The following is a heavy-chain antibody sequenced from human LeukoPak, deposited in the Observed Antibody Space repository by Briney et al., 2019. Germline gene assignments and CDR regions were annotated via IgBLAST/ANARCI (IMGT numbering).Heavy chain of an antibody. J-gene: IGHJ4*02. CDR3: ARESSDSRELYYFDY. V-gene: IGHV3-21*01. D-gene: IGHD3-22*01. CDR1: GFTFSSYS. Sequence: PGGSLRLSCAASGFTFSSYSMNWVRQAPGKGLEWVSSISSSSSYIYYADSVKGRFTIPRDNAKNSLYLRMNSLRAEDTAVYYCARESSDSRELYYFDYWGQGTLVTVSS. CDR2: ISSSSSYI.